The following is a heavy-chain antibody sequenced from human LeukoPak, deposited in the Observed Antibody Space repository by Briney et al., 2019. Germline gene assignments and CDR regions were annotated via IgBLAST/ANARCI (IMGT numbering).Heavy chain of an antibody. V-gene: IGHV3-7*01. CDR1: GFTFSSYW. J-gene: IGHJ3*02. D-gene: IGHD2-21*02. CDR2: IKQDGSEK. CDR3: ARDLSFCGGDCPYDAFDI. Sequence: GGSLRLSCAASGFTFSSYWMSCVRQAPGKGLEWVANIKQDGSEKYYVDSVKGRFTISRDNAKNSLYLQMNSLRAEDTAVYYCARDLSFCGGDCPYDAFDIWGQGTMVTVSS.